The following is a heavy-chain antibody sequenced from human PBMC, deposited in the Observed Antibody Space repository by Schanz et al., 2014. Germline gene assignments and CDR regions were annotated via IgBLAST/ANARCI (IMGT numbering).Heavy chain of an antibody. Sequence: QVQLQESGPGLVKPSQTLSLTCTVSGASISSGGYYWDWIRLLPGKGLEWIGYISYRGSTSFNPSLKSRLTMSVDTSKNQFSLRLSAVTAADTAVYYCARDPGTAGPYHYYMDDWGKGTTVTVSS. CDR3: ARDPGTAGPYHYYMDD. J-gene: IGHJ6*03. CDR1: GASISSGGYY. CDR2: ISYRGST. V-gene: IGHV4-31*03. D-gene: IGHD3-10*01.